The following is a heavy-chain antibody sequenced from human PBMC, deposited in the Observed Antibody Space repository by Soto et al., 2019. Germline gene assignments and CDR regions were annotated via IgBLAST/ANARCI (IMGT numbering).Heavy chain of an antibody. Sequence: QVQLVESGGGVVQPGRSLRLSCVASGFPFSGYGMHWVRQAPGKGLDWVAAIWYDGSKTYYADSVKGRITISRDDSKNTLYLQMNTLRVEDTAIYYCTRDPGTVAYCFDSWGQGTLVTVSS. CDR1: GFPFSGYG. J-gene: IGHJ4*02. CDR3: TRDPGTVAYCFDS. CDR2: IWYDGSKT. D-gene: IGHD1-1*01. V-gene: IGHV3-33*01.